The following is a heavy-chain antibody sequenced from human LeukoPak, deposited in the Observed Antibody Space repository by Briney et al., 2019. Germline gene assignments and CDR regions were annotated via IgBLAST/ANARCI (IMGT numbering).Heavy chain of an antibody. V-gene: IGHV1-18*01. J-gene: IGHJ4*02. Sequence: GASVKVSCKASGYTFTSYGISWVRQAPGQGLEWMGWISAYNGNTNYAQKLQGRVTMTTDTSTSTAHMELRSLRSDDTAVYYCARAECGGDCYFRSYYFDYWGQGTLVTVSP. CDR3: ARAECGGDCYFRSYYFDY. CDR2: ISAYNGNT. CDR1: GYTFTSYG. D-gene: IGHD2-21*02.